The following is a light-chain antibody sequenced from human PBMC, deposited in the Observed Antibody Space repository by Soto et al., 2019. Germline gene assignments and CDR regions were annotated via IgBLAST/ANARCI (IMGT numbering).Light chain of an antibody. V-gene: IGKV3-20*01. Sequence: EIMMTQSPTTLSVSPGERATLSFRGSQSVTSNLAWYQQKPGQAPRLLIYGAYNRATGIPDRFSGSGSGTDFSLTISRLEPEDFEVYYCQEYGSSPPYTFGQATK. CDR2: GAY. J-gene: IGKJ2*01. CDR1: QSVTSN. CDR3: QEYGSSPPYT.